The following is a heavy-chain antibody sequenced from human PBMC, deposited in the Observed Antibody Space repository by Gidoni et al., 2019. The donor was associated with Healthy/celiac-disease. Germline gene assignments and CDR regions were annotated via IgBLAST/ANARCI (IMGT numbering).Heavy chain of an antibody. CDR1: GFTFSGSA. D-gene: IGHD6-13*01. V-gene: IGHV3-73*02. CDR2: IRSKANSYAT. J-gene: IGHJ5*02. Sequence: EVQLVESGGGLVQPGGSLQLSCAASGFTFSGSAMHRVRQASGKGLEWVGRIRSKANSYATAYAASVKGRFTISRDDSKNTAYLQMNSLKTEDTAVYYCTRPGTWSLENWFDPWGQGTLVTVSS. CDR3: TRPGTWSLENWFDP.